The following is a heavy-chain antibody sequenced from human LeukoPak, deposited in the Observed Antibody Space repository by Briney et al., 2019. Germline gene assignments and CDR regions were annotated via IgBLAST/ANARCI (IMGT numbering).Heavy chain of an antibody. CDR1: GFTFSSYR. J-gene: IGHJ4*02. Sequence: GGSLRLSCAASGFTFSSYRMNWVRQAPGKGLEWVSSISSSSSYIYYADSVKGRFTISRDNAKNSLYLQMNSLRAEDTAVYYCARASFGWLGHRGTPDYWGQGTLVTVSS. D-gene: IGHD6-19*01. CDR3: ARASFGWLGHRGTPDY. V-gene: IGHV3-21*01. CDR2: ISSSSSYI.